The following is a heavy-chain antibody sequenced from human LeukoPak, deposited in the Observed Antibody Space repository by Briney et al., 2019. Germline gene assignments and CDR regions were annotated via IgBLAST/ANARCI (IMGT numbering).Heavy chain of an antibody. V-gene: IGHV1-3*01. CDR1: GYTFTSYA. CDR2: INAGNGNT. J-gene: IGHJ4*02. CDR3: ARGLRDDSSGYYYSPFDY. D-gene: IGHD3-22*01. Sequence: ASVKVSCKASGYTFTSYAMHWVRQAPGQRLEWMGWINAGNGNTKYSQKFQGRVTITRDTSASTAYMELSSLRSEDTAVYYCARGLRDDSSGYYYSPFDYWGQGTLVTVSS.